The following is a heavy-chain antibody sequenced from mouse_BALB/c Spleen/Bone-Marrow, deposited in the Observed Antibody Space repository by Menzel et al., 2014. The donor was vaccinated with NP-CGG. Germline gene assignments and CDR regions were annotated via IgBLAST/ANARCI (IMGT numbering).Heavy chain of an antibody. J-gene: IGHJ2*01. V-gene: IGHV1-80*01. Sequence: VKLMESGAELVRPGSSVKISCKASGYAFSLYWVNWVKQRPGQGLEWIGQIYPGDDDTDYNGKFKGKATLTADRSSSTAYMQLGSLTSDDSAVYFCARGGISIDYWGHGTTLTVSS. CDR3: ARGGISIDY. CDR2: IYPGDDDT. CDR1: GYAFSLYW.